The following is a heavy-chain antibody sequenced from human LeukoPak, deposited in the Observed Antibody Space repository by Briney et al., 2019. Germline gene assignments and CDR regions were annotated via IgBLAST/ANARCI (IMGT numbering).Heavy chain of an antibody. D-gene: IGHD5-18*01. CDR3: ARLDSYGSDFDY. Sequence: GGSLRLSCAASGFTLSDYYMSWIRQAPGKGLEWVSYISSSGSTIYYADSVKGRFTISRDNAKNSLYLQMNSLRAEDTAVYYCARLDSYGSDFDYWGQGTLVTVSS. CDR2: ISSSGSTI. V-gene: IGHV3-11*01. J-gene: IGHJ4*02. CDR1: GFTLSDYY.